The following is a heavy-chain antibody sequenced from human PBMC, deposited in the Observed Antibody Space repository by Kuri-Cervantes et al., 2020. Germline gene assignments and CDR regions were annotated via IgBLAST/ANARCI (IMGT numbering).Heavy chain of an antibody. V-gene: IGHV4-30-4*01. Sequence: SETLSLTCTVSGGSISSSDYYWSWIRQPPGKGLEWIGYIYYSGSTYYNPSLKSRVTISVDTSKNQFSLKLSSVTAADTAVYYCARGVPEGGSYYWSPRARFDYWGQGTLVTVSS. CDR1: GGSISSSDYY. D-gene: IGHD1-26*01. CDR3: ARGVPEGGSYYWSPRARFDY. CDR2: IYYSGST. J-gene: IGHJ4*02.